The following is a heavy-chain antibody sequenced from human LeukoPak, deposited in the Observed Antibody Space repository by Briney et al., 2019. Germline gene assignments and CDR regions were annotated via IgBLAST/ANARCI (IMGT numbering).Heavy chain of an antibody. J-gene: IGHJ4*02. CDR3: ARAVGEYYFDY. D-gene: IGHD3-10*01. CDR2: ISSSSSYI. CDR1: EFTFSSYS. V-gene: IGHV3-21*01. Sequence: GGSLRLSCAASEFTFSSYSMNWVRQAPGKGLEWVSSISSSSSYIYYADSAKGRLTISRDNAKNSLYLQMNNLRAEDTAVYYCARAVGEYYFDYWGQGTLVIVSS.